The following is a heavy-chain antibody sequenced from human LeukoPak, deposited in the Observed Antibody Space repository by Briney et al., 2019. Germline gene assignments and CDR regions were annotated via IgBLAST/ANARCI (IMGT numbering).Heavy chain of an antibody. J-gene: IGHJ4*02. CDR3: AKGNWRYFDY. Sequence: GGSLRLSCAASGFTFSSYSMSWVREAPGKGLEWVSAISGSGGSTYYADSVKGRFTISRDNSKNTLYLQMNSLGADDTAVYYCAKGNWRYFDYWGQGTLVTVSS. V-gene: IGHV3-23*01. CDR2: ISGSGGST. CDR1: GFTFSSYS. D-gene: IGHD1-1*01.